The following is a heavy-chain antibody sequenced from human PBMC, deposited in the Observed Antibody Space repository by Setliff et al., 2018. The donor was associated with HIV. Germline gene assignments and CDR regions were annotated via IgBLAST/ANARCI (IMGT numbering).Heavy chain of an antibody. Sequence: GESLKISCKGSGYSFTSYWIGWVRQMSGKGLEWMGIIYPGDSDTRYSPSFQGQVIISADKSISTAYLQWSSLKASDSAMYYCARFWNSGSYRDAFDIWGQGTKVTVSS. D-gene: IGHD1-26*01. CDR1: GYSFTSYW. J-gene: IGHJ3*02. V-gene: IGHV5-51*01. CDR3: ARFWNSGSYRDAFDI. CDR2: IYPGDSDT.